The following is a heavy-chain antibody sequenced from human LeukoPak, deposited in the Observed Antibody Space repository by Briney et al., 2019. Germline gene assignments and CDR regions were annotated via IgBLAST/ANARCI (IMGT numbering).Heavy chain of an antibody. V-gene: IGHV4-31*03. CDR2: IYYSGST. Sequence: PSETLSLTCTVSGGSISSGGYYWSWIRQHPGKGLEWIGYIYYSGSTYYNPPLKSRVTISVDTSKNQFSLKLSSVTAADTAVYYCARVGRWLQLFDYWGQGTLVTVSS. CDR3: ARVGRWLQLFDY. J-gene: IGHJ4*02. CDR1: GGSISSGGYY. D-gene: IGHD5-24*01.